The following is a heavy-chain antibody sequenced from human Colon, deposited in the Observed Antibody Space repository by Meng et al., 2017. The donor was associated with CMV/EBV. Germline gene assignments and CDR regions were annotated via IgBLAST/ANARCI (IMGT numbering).Heavy chain of an antibody. CDR3: SSFSSGYYIFFQY. J-gene: IGHJ1*01. CDR1: VYTFTRSS. CDR2: LNTNSAAT. D-gene: IGHD3-22*01. Sequence: SEGEVPTLLHSTKASCTSSVYTFTRSSINWMHQGLRQQLEWMGWLNTNSAATKYAQKLQGKVTMTRYTAISTYYMELSRLRSDDTDVYYCSSFSSGYYIFFQYWGQGTLVTVSS. V-gene: IGHV1-2*03.